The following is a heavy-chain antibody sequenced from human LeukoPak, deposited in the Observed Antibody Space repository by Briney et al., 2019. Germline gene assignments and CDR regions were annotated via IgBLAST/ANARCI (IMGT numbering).Heavy chain of an antibody. D-gene: IGHD2/OR15-2a*01. Sequence: SETLSLTCTASGGSISSYYWSWIRQPPVKGLEWIGYIYYSGSTNYNPSLKSRVTISVDTSKNQFSLKLSSVTAADTSVYYCAGHHPRNTVDFWGQGTLVTVSP. J-gene: IGHJ4*02. CDR3: AGHHPRNTVDF. CDR2: IYYSGST. CDR1: GGSISSYY. V-gene: IGHV4-59*01.